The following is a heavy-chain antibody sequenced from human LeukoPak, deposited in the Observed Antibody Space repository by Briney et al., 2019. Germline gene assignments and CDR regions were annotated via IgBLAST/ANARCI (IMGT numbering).Heavy chain of an antibody. V-gene: IGHV3-30*04. CDR2: ISYDGSNK. CDR1: GFTFSSYA. J-gene: IGHJ4*02. Sequence: GRSLRLSCAASGFTFSSYAMHWVRQAPGKGLEWVAVISYDGSNKYYADSVKGRFTISRGNSKNTLYLQMNSLRAEDTAVYYCAREDYVWGSYRYYFDYWGQGTLVTVSS. CDR3: AREDYVWGSYRYYFDY. D-gene: IGHD3-16*02.